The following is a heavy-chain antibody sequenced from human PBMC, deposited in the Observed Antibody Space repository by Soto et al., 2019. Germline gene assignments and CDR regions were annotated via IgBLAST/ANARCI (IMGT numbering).Heavy chain of an antibody. J-gene: IGHJ6*02. CDR2: IYYSGSA. CDR3: ARGVGFGYYYYHMDL. Sequence: SETLSLTCTVYGHSVTSVSAYWTWIRQPPGKGLEWIGYIYYSGSADYNPSLGSRVTISIDTSKNQFSLKLTSVTAADTAVYYCARGVGFGYYYYHMDLWGQGTTVT. CDR1: GHSVTSVSAY. V-gene: IGHV4-61*01. D-gene: IGHD3-10*01.